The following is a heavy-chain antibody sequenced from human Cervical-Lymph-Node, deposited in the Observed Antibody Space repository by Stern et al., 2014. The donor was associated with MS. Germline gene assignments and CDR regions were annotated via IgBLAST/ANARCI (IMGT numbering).Heavy chain of an antibody. Sequence: VQLVESGAEVKKPGSSGKVSCKASGGTFSSYAISWVRQAPGQGLEWMGGIIPIFGIANYALKFQGRVTITADKSPSTAYMELSSLRSEDTAVYYCARTDTAMATKHAFDIWGQGTMVTVSS. CDR2: IIPIFGIA. V-gene: IGHV1-69*17. CDR1: GGTFSSYA. D-gene: IGHD5-18*01. J-gene: IGHJ3*02. CDR3: ARTDTAMATKHAFDI.